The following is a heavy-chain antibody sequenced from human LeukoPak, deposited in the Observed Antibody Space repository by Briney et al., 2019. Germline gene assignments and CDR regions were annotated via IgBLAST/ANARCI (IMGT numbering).Heavy chain of an antibody. J-gene: IGHJ2*01. D-gene: IGHD1-26*01. V-gene: IGHV4-34*01. CDR1: AGSFSGYY. Sequence: SETLSLTCAVSAGSFSGYYWGWIRLPPGKGLEWIGEINHSGSTNYNPSLKSQVSISLDTSNNQFSLKLSSVTAADTAVYYCARGRLGYFDLWGRGSLATVSS. CDR3: ARGRLGYFDL. CDR2: INHSGST.